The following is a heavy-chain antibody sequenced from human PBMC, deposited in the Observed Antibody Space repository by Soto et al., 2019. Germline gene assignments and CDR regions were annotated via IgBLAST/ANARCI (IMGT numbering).Heavy chain of an antibody. CDR1: GFTFRRYG. Sequence: QVQLVESGGGVVQPGRSLRLSCTASGFTFRRYGMHWVRQAPGKGLEWVALISYDGSNKHYANTVKGRFTISRDNSKNRLYLQMNSLRAEDTAVYYCAKEIGSGWYDIDYWGQGTLVTVSS. V-gene: IGHV3-30*18. D-gene: IGHD6-19*01. J-gene: IGHJ4*02. CDR2: ISYDGSNK. CDR3: AKEIGSGWYDIDY.